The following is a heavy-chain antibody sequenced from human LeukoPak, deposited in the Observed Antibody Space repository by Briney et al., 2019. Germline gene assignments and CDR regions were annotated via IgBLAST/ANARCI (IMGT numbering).Heavy chain of an antibody. CDR3: ARDYVSHNGVYDCFEF. V-gene: IGHV3-23*01. D-gene: IGHD3-16*01. Sequence: KVPDWVATIGGGDTYYGGSVKGRFTISRDDSKITVFLQMDSLRVEDTAVYYCARDYVSHNGVYDCFEFWGQGTQVTVSS. CDR2: IGGGDT. J-gene: IGHJ4*02.